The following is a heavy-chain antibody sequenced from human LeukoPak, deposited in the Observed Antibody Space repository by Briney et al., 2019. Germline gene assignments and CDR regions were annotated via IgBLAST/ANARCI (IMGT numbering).Heavy chain of an antibody. J-gene: IGHJ2*01. CDR3: ARERAHDWYFDL. CDR2: IYSSGST. CDR1: SDSMTNYY. V-gene: IGHV4-59*12. Sequence: SEALSLTCTVSSDSMTNYYWSWIRQSPGKGLEWIGYIYSSGSTNYNPSLNSRVTMSVDTSKNQFSLTLSSVTAADTAVYYCARERAHDWYFDLWGRGTLVAVSS.